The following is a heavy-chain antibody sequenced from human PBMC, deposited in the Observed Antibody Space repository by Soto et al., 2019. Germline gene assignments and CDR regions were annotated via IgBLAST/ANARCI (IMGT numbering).Heavy chain of an antibody. CDR2: IRKDGSQG. J-gene: IGHJ3*02. D-gene: IGHD6-25*01. CDR1: EFAFSSYC. V-gene: IGHV3-7*05. CDR3: ARDVSPGSSGLDVDAFDI. Sequence: EVQLVESGGGLVQPGGSLTLSCAASEFAFSSYCLTWVRQAPGKGLEWVANIRKDGSQGSYLDSVRGRFTISRDNSKNSLYMQMNALRAEDTALYFCARDVSPGSSGLDVDAFDIWGQGTMVTVSS.